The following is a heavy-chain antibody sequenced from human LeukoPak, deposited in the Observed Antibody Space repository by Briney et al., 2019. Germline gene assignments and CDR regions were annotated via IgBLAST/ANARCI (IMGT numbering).Heavy chain of an antibody. D-gene: IGHD2-2*01. CDR3: ARGDIVVVPAAMFPYGMDV. J-gene: IGHJ6*02. CDR2: IKQDGSQE. Sequence: GGSLRLPCAASGFTFSTYWMAWVRQAPGKGLEWVANIKQDGSQEHYVDSVTGRFTISRDNAKNSLYLQVNSLRDEDTAVYYCARGDIVVVPAAMFPYGMDVWGQGTTVTVSS. CDR1: GFTFSTYW. V-gene: IGHV3-7*01.